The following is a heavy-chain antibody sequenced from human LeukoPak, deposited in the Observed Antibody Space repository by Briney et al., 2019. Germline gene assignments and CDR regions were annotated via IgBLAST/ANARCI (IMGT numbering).Heavy chain of an antibody. CDR2: IWYDRSNK. CDR3: ARDHPYYYDSSGYSDY. D-gene: IGHD3-22*01. V-gene: IGHV3-33*01. J-gene: IGHJ4*02. Sequence: PGGSLRLSCAASGFTFSSYGMHWVRQAPGKGLEWVAVIWYDRSNKYYADSVKGRFTISRDNSKNTLYLQMNSLRAEDTAVYYCARDHPYYYDSSGYSDYWGQGTLVTVSS. CDR1: GFTFSSYG.